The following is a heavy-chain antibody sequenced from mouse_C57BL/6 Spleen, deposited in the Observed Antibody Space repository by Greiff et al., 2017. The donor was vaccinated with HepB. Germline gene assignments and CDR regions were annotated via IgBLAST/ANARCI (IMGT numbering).Heavy chain of an antibody. CDR1: GYTFTSYT. V-gene: IGHV1-4*01. CDR3: ARSGSSYYFDY. D-gene: IGHD1-1*01. J-gene: IGHJ2*01. CDR2: INPSSGYT. Sequence: VQLQESGAELARPGASVKMSCKASGYTFTSYTMHWVKQRPGQGLEWIGYINPSSGYTKYNQKFKDKATLTADKSSSTAYMQLSSLTSEDSAVYYFARSGSSYYFDYWGQGTTLTVSS.